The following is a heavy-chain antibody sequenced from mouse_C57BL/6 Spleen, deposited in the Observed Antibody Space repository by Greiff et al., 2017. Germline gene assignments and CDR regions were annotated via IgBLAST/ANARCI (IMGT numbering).Heavy chain of an antibody. D-gene: IGHD1-1*01. Sequence: EVKLQESGGGLVKPGGSLKLSCAASGFTFSSYAMSWVRQTPEKRLEWVATISDGGSYTYYPDNVKGRFTISRDNAKNNLYLQMSHLKSEDTAMYYCARDTVYYGSSYVRGNFGYWGQGTTLTVSS. CDR1: GFTFSSYA. V-gene: IGHV5-4*01. J-gene: IGHJ2*01. CDR2: ISDGGSYT. CDR3: ARDTVYYGSSYVRGNFGY.